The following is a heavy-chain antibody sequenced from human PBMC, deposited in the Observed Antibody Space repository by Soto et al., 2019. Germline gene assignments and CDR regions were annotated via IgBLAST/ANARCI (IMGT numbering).Heavy chain of an antibody. CDR1: GLAFPIDD. J-gene: IGHJ3*01. V-gene: IGHV1-8*01. D-gene: IGHD3-16*02. CDR2: MNPSGRNT. CDR3: ARYRTKVPVAFDV. Sequence: QVQLVQSGAEVKKPGASVQVSCKASGLAFPIDDIIWVRQTIGQGLEFMGWMNPSGRNTGYTQKFQGRATFTWNTPTNTAYMDFSGLRSEDTAVYYCARYRTKVPVAFDVWGQGTMVTVSS.